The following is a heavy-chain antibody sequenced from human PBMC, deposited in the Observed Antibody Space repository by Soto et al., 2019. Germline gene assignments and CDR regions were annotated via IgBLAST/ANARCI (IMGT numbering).Heavy chain of an antibody. CDR2: INADNGNT. CDR1: GYTFSGSV. D-gene: IGHD4-17*01. J-gene: IGHJ4*02. V-gene: IGHV1-3*01. CDR3: ASEIDATTATGLDY. Sequence: QVQLVQSGAEVKKPGASVKVSCKASGYTFSGSVMHWVRQAPGQGLEWMGGINADNGNTKYSQKFQGRVTMTWDTSASTAYMELSSLRCEDTAIYYCASEIDATTATGLDYWGQGTLVPVSS.